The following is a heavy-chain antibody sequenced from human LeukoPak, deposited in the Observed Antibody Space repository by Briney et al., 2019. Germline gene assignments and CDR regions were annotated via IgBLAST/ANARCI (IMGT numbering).Heavy chain of an antibody. D-gene: IGHD6-13*01. CDR1: GFTFDDYA. J-gene: IGHJ4*02. CDR3: AKVFVSGRAATGTFFDY. V-gene: IGHV3-9*01. Sequence: GGSLRLSCAASGFTFDDYAMHWVRQAPGKGLEWVSGISWNSGSIGYADSVKGRFTISRDNSNSSSYLQMNSLRVEDTAVYSCAKVFVSGRAATGTFFDYWGQGTLLTVSS. CDR2: ISWNSGSI.